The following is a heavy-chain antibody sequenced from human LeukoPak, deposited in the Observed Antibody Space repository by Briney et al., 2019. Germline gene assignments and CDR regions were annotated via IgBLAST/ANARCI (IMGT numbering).Heavy chain of an antibody. Sequence: SETLSLICTVSGCSISSYYWSWIRQPAGKGLEWIGRIYTSGSTNYNASLKSRVSMSVDTSKNQFSLKLSSVTSADTAVFYCAREISGSYREFDYRGQGTLVTV. V-gene: IGHV4-4*07. CDR2: IYTSGST. J-gene: IGHJ4*02. D-gene: IGHD1-26*01. CDR3: AREISGSYREFDY. CDR1: GCSISSYY.